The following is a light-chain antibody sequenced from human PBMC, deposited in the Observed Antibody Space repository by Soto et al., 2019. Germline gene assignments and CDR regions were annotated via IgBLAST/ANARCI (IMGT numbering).Light chain of an antibody. CDR3: SSYTISTTLV. J-gene: IGLJ1*01. CDR1: SSDVGGYNY. CDR2: EVS. Sequence: QSVLTQPASVSGSPGQSITISCTGTSSDVGGYNYVSWYQQHPGKAPKLMIYEVSNRPSGVSTRFSGSKSGNTASLTISGLQAEDEADYYCSSYTISTTLVFGTRSKV. V-gene: IGLV2-14*01.